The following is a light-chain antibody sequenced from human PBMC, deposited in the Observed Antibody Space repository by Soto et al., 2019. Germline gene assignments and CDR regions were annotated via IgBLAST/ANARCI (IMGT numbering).Light chain of an antibody. CDR3: SSYTSISTQV. J-gene: IGLJ2*01. CDR1: SNDIGGYNF. CDR2: EVS. V-gene: IGLV2-14*01. Sequence: QSVLTQPASLSGSPGQSITISCSGTSNDIGGYNFVSWYQQHPGKAPKLIIYEVSDRPSGLSNRFSGSKSGNVASLTISGLQAEDEADYYCSSYTSISTQVFGGGTQLTVL.